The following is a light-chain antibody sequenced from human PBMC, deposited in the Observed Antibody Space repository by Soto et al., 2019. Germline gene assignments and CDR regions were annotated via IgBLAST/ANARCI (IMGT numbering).Light chain of an antibody. CDR1: SSGVGGYNY. CDR3: CSYARPTFDA. J-gene: IGLJ1*01. Sequence: QSALTQPRSVSGSPGQSVTISCTGTSSGVGGYNYVSWYQQHPGKAPKLMIYDVSKRPSGVPDRFSGSKSGNTASLTISGLQAEDEADYYCCSYARPTFDAFATGTKVTVL. V-gene: IGLV2-11*01. CDR2: DVS.